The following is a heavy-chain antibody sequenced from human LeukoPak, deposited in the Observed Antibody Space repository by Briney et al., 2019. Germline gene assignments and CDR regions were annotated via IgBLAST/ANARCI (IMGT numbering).Heavy chain of an antibody. Sequence: PGGSLRLSCAASGFTFSSYAMHWVRQAPGKGVEWVAVISYDGSNKYYADSVKGRFTISRDNSKNTLYLQMNSLRAEDTAVYYCAWGQLWSLGDYYMDVWGKGTTVTVSS. V-gene: IGHV3-30*04. J-gene: IGHJ6*03. CDR2: ISYDGSNK. CDR1: GFTFSSYA. CDR3: AWGQLWSLGDYYMDV. D-gene: IGHD5-18*01.